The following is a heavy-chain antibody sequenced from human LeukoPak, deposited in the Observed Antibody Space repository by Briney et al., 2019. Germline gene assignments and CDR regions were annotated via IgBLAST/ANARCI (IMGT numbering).Heavy chain of an antibody. CDR1: GFTFSSYW. V-gene: IGHV3-7*01. CDR3: ARVWRSEYFDY. J-gene: IGHJ4*02. D-gene: IGHD3-10*01. CDR2: IKQDGSEK. Sequence: GGSLRLSCAASGFTFSSYWMSWVRQAPGKGLEWVANIKQDGSEKYYVDSVKGRFTISRDNAKNSLYLQMNRLRAEDTAVYYCARVWRSEYFDYWGQGTLVTVSS.